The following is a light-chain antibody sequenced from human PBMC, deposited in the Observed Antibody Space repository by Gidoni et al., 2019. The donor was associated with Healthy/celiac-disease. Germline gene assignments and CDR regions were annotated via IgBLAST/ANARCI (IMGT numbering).Light chain of an antibody. CDR3: QQRSNWPPT. CDR1: QSVSSY. Sequence: EIVLTQSPATLSLSPGERAPLSCRASQSVSSYLAWYQQKPGQAPRLLIYDASNRATGIPARFSGSGSGTDFTLTISSLEPEDFAVYYCQQRSNWPPTFXQXTRLEIK. CDR2: DAS. J-gene: IGKJ5*01. V-gene: IGKV3-11*01.